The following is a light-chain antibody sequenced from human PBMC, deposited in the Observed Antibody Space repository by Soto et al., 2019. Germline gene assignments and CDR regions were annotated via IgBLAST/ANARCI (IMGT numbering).Light chain of an antibody. CDR3: QQYNDWPPIT. Sequence: EVVLTQSPVILSVSPGGSATLSCRASESVTRNLAWYQHIPGQAPRLLVFHASVRATGIPARFSGSGSGTEFSLTISNLQSEDFAVYFCQQYNDWPPITFGQGTRLEIK. J-gene: IGKJ5*01. CDR1: ESVTRN. V-gene: IGKV3-15*01. CDR2: HAS.